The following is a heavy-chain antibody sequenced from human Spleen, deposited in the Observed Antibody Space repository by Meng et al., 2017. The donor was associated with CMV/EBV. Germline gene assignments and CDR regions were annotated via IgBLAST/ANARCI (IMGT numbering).Heavy chain of an antibody. D-gene: IGHD6-6*01. CDR2: IYPGDSDT. J-gene: IGHJ6*02. Sequence: KVSCKGSGYSFTSYWIGWVRQMPGKGLEWMGIIYPGDSDTRYSPSFQGQVTISADKSISTAYLQWSSLKASGTAMYYCARHEYSSPTHYYYYYGMDVWGQGTTVTVSS. CDR3: ARHEYSSPTHYYYYYGMDV. CDR1: GYSFTSYW. V-gene: IGHV5-51*01.